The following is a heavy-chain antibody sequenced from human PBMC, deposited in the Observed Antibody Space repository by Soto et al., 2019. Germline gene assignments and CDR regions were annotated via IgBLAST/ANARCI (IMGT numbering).Heavy chain of an antibody. CDR1: GFTFDDYA. J-gene: IGHJ3*01. Sequence: GGSLRLSCAASGFTFDDYAMHWVRQAPGKGLEWVSGISWNSGSIGYADSVKGRFTISRDNAKNPLYLQMNSLRAEDTALYYCAKDTYYDSWSGPLTWGQGTMVTVSS. CDR2: ISWNSGSI. D-gene: IGHD3-3*01. CDR3: AKDTYYDSWSGPLT. V-gene: IGHV3-9*01.